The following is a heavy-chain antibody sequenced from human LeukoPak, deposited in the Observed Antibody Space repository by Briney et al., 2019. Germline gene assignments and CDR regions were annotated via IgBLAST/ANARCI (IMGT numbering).Heavy chain of an antibody. CDR2: ISGSGGST. CDR1: GFTFSSYA. CDR3: AKGKRLRFLEWLFPPPLDY. D-gene: IGHD3-3*01. J-gene: IGHJ4*02. Sequence: GGSLRLSCAASGFTFSSYAMSWVRQAPGKGLEWVSAISGSGGSTYYADSVKGRFTISRDNSKNTLYLQMNSLRAEDTAVYYCAKGKRLRFLEWLFPPPLDYWGQGTLVTVSS. V-gene: IGHV3-23*01.